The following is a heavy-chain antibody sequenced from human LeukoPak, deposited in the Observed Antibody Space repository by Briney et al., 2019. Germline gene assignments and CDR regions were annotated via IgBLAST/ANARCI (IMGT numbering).Heavy chain of an antibody. J-gene: IGHJ4*02. CDR3: AKANCGSECYYNLDY. CDR2: ISSSSSTT. V-gene: IGHV3-48*01. CDR1: GFTFSSNS. D-gene: IGHD2-21*01. Sequence: GGSLRLSCAASGFTFSSNSRNWVRQAPGKGLERVSYISSSSSTTYHADSVKGRFTISRDNSKNTLYLQMTSLRAEDTALYYCAKANCGSECYYNLDYWGQGTLVTVSS.